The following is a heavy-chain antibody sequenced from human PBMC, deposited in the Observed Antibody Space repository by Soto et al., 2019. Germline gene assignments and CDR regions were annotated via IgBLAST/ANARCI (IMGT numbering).Heavy chain of an antibody. CDR2: IDWDDDK. D-gene: IGHD3-3*01. CDR1: GFSLSTSGMC. V-gene: IGHV2-70*01. J-gene: IGHJ6*02. CDR3: ARIRYYDFWSEYYYGMDV. Sequence: SGPTLVNPTQTLTLTCTYSGFSLSTSGMCVSWIRQPPGKALEWLALIDWDDDKYYSTSLKTRLTISKDTSKNQVVLTMTNMDPVDTATYYCARIRYYDFWSEYYYGMDVWGQGTTVTVSS.